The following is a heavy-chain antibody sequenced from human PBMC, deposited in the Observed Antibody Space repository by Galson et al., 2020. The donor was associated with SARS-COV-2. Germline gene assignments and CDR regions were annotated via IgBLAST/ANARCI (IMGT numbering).Heavy chain of an antibody. Sequence: TLSLTCTVSGGSINSGGYFWSWIRQRPGKGLEWIGHIYYRGSTHYNPSLKRRLTMSLDTSKNQFSLRLTSVTAADTAVYFCARDPNDISGCGYWYFDLWGRGTLVTVSS. CDR1: GGSINSGGYF. CDR3: ARDPNDISGCGYWYFDL. CDR2: IYYRGST. V-gene: IGHV4-31*03. D-gene: IGHD3-22*01. J-gene: IGHJ2*01.